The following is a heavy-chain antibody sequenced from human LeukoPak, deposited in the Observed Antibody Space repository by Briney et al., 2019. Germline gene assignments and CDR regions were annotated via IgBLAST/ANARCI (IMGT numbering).Heavy chain of an antibody. D-gene: IGHD2-2*01. CDR1: GGSISSYY. Sequence: SETLSLTCTVSGGSISSYYWGWIRQPPGKGLEWIGYIYYSGSTNYNPSLKSRVTMSVDTSKNQFSLKLSSVTAADTAVYYCARLGSSDSLYYFGYWGQGTLVTVSS. J-gene: IGHJ4*02. CDR2: IYYSGST. CDR3: ARLGSSDSLYYFGY. V-gene: IGHV4-59*12.